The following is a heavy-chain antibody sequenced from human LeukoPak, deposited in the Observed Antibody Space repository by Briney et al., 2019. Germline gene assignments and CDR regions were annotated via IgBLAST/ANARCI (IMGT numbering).Heavy chain of an antibody. J-gene: IGHJ4*02. Sequence: GGSLRLSCAASGFTFSSCWMHWVRQAPGKGLEWVAVISYDGSNKYYADSVKGRFTISRDNSKNTLYLQMNSLRAEDTAVYYCARGPPNWNYFGYWGQGTLVTVSS. CDR1: GFTFSSCW. CDR2: ISYDGSNK. V-gene: IGHV3-30-3*01. CDR3: ARGPPNWNYFGY. D-gene: IGHD1-1*01.